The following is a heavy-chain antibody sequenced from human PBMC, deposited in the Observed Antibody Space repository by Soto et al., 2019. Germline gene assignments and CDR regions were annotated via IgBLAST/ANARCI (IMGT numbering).Heavy chain of an antibody. CDR2: ISGSGGST. D-gene: IGHD6-13*01. J-gene: IGHJ4*02. CDR3: AKDYLYSSSWYYFDY. CDR1: GFTFSSYA. Sequence: EVQLLESGGGLVQPGGSLRLSCAASGFTFSSYAMSWVRQAPGKGLAWVSAISGSGGSTYYADSVKGRFTISRDNSKNTLYLQMNSLRAEDTVVYYCAKDYLYSSSWYYFDYWGQGTLVTVSS. V-gene: IGHV3-23*01.